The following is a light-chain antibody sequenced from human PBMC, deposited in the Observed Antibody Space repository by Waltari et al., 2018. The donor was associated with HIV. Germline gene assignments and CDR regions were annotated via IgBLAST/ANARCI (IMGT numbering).Light chain of an antibody. V-gene: IGKV1-5*03. CDR2: RTS. J-gene: IGKJ2*01. CDR3: QQYSTHYA. Sequence: DIQMTQSPSNLSASVGDTVVITCRASQSIDNWLAWYQQKPGRAPRLLVSRTSLLESGVSYRFSGSGSGTEFTLTIRSLQPDDIGTYYCQQYSTHYAFGQGTRVE. CDR1: QSIDNW.